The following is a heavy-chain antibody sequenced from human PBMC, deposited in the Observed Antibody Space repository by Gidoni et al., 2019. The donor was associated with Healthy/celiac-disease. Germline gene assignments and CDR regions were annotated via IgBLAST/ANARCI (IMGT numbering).Heavy chain of an antibody. D-gene: IGHD1-26*01. CDR3: ARDLRLGSSGSYYIDY. V-gene: IGHV6-1*01. CDR2: TYYRSKWYN. Sequence: QVPLQQSGPGLATPSQTLSLTCAISGDSVSSNSAAWHGIRQSPSRGLEWLGRTYYRSKWYNDYAVSVKSRITINPDTSKNQFSLQLNSVTPEDTAVYYCARDLRLGSSGSYYIDYWGQGTLVTVSS. CDR1: GDSVSSNSAA. J-gene: IGHJ4*02.